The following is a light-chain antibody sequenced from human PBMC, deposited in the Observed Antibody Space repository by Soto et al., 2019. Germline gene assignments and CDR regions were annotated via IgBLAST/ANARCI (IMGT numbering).Light chain of an antibody. CDR2: RAS. J-gene: IGKJ1*01. CDR3: QQYNTDST. V-gene: IGKV1-5*03. Sequence: DIQMTQSPLTLAASVGDRVTITCRASQNINAWLAWYQQRPGTAPKLLIQRASRLESGVTSRFSGRGSGTEFVLTIDNLQPEDFATSYCQQYNTDSTFGQGTKVEIK. CDR1: QNINAW.